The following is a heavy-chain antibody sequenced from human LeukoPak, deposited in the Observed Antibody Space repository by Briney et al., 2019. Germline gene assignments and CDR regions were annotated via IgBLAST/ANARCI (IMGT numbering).Heavy chain of an antibody. D-gene: IGHD6-19*01. CDR2: MNPNSGNT. V-gene: IGHV1-8*01. CDR3: ARQIAVAGYYYFDY. Sequence: ASVKVSCKASGYTFTSYDINWVRQATGQGLEWMGWMNPNSGNTGYAQKFQGRVTMTRNTSISTDYMELSSLRSEDTAVYYCARQIAVAGYYYFDYWGQETLVTVSS. CDR1: GYTFTSYD. J-gene: IGHJ4*02.